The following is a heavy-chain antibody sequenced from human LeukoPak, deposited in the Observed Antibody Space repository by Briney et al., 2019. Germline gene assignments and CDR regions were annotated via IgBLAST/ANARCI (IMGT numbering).Heavy chain of an antibody. CDR1: GGTFSSYA. D-gene: IGHD3-22*01. Sequence: SVKVSCKASGGTFSSYAISWVRQAPGQGLEWMGGIIPIFGTANYAQKFQGRVTITADESTSTAYMELSSLRSEDTAIYYCAKIPFDSSGYYSGFDSWGQGTLVTVSS. J-gene: IGHJ4*02. CDR3: AKIPFDSSGYYSGFDS. CDR2: IIPIFGTA. V-gene: IGHV1-69*13.